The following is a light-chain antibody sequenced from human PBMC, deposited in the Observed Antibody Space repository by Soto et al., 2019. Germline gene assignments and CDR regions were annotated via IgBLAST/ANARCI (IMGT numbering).Light chain of an antibody. Sequence: DTQMTQSPSTLSASLGERVTIICGASQSISSWLAWYQQKPGKAPKLLIYKASSLESGVPSRFSGSGSGTEFTLTISSLQPDDFATYYCQQYNTYSRTFGQGTKVDIK. CDR3: QQYNTYSRT. V-gene: IGKV1-5*03. CDR1: QSISSW. CDR2: KAS. J-gene: IGKJ1*01.